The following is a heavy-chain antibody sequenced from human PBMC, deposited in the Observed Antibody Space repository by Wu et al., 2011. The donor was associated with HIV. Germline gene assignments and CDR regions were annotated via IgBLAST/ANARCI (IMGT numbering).Heavy chain of an antibody. J-gene: IGHJ4*02. Sequence: QVQLVQSGAEVKKPGSSVKVYCKASGGTFSSYGISWVRQAPGQGPEWMGGIIPIFGTANYAQKFQGRVTITTDESTSTAYMELSSLRSEDTAVYYCARGIPYYYDSSGYSSTPYYFDYWGREPWSPSP. D-gene: IGHD3-22*01. CDR2: IIPIFGTA. CDR3: ARGIPYYYDSSGYSSTPYYFDY. CDR1: GGTFSSYG. V-gene: IGHV1-69*05.